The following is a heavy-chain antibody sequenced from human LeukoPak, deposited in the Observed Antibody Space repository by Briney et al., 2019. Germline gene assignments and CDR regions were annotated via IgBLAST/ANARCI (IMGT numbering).Heavy chain of an antibody. CDR3: AKVQYSSGWLHDY. D-gene: IGHD6-19*01. V-gene: IGHV3-23*01. CDR1: GFTFSSYA. CDR2: ISGSGGGT. Sequence: GGSLRLSCAASGFTFSSYAMSWVRQAPGKGPEWVSAISGSGGGTYYADSVKGRFTISRDNSKKMLFLQMHSLRAEDRAVYYCAKVQYSSGWLHDYWGQGTLVTVSS. J-gene: IGHJ4*02.